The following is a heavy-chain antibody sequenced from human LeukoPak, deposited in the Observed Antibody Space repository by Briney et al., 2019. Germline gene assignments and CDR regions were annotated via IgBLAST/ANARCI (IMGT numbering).Heavy chain of an antibody. CDR3: ARGLSGYSSASFDY. D-gene: IGHD5-18*01. J-gene: IGHJ4*02. CDR1: GGSIGNGDYS. Sequence: NPSETLPPTCTVSGGSIGNGDYSWTWIRQHPGKGLEWIGYIYYSGSTHYNPSLKSRVTISVDTSKNQFSLKLTSVTAADTAVYYCARGLSGYSSASFDYWGQGTLVTVSS. CDR2: IYYSGST. V-gene: IGHV4-31*03.